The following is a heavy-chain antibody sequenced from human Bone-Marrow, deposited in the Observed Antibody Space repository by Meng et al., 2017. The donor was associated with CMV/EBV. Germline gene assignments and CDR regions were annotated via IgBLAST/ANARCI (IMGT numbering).Heavy chain of an antibody. Sequence: SETLSLTCTVSGGSISSGGYYWSWIRQHPGKGLEWIGYIYYSGSTYYNPSLKSRVTISVDTSKNQFSLKLSSVTAADTAVYYCARGAAIVVVPPTTYVDYWGQGTLVTVSS. D-gene: IGHD2-2*01. V-gene: IGHV4-31*03. CDR3: ARGAAIVVVPPTTYVDY. CDR2: IYYSGST. CDR1: GGSISSGGYY. J-gene: IGHJ4*02.